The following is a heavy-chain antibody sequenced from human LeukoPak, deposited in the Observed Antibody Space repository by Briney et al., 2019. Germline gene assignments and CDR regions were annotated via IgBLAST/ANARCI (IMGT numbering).Heavy chain of an antibody. D-gene: IGHD4-17*01. V-gene: IGHV3-23*01. J-gene: IGHJ4*02. Sequence: GGSLRLSCAASGFTFSSYAMSWVRQAPGKGLEWVSAISGSGGSTYYADSVEGRFTISRDNSKNTLYLQMNSLRAEDTAVYYCAKAGDYGDYEAYYWGQGTLVTVSS. CDR3: AKAGDYGDYEAYY. CDR2: ISGSGGST. CDR1: GFTFSSYA.